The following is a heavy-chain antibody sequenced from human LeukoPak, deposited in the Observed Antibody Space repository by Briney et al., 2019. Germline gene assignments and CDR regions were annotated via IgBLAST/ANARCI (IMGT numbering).Heavy chain of an antibody. J-gene: IGHJ4*02. Sequence: GASVKVSCTASEYTFTDYYMHWVRQAPGQGLEWMGWINPNSGDTNYAQKFQGRVTMTRDPSISTAYMALTRPRSDDTAVYYCARDAWLVGTTNLYYFDYWGQGTLVTVSS. V-gene: IGHV1-2*02. D-gene: IGHD1-26*01. CDR1: EYTFTDYY. CDR2: INPNSGDT. CDR3: ARDAWLVGTTNLYYFDY.